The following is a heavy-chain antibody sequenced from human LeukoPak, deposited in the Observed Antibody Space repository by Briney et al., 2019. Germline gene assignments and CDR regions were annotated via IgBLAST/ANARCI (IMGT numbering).Heavy chain of an antibody. CDR2: INHSGST. CDR3: ARVTTSDTNDAFDI. CDR1: GGSFSGYY. V-gene: IGHV4-34*01. J-gene: IGHJ3*02. D-gene: IGHD2/OR15-2a*01. Sequence: SETLSLTCAVYGGSFSGYYWSWIRQPPGEGLEWIGEINHSGSTNYNPSLKSRVTISVDTSRDQFSLRLSSVTAADTAVYYCARVTTSDTNDAFDIWGQGTMVTVSS.